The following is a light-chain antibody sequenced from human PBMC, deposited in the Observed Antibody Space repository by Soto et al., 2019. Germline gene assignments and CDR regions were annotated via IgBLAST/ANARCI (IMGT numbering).Light chain of an antibody. Sequence: EIVLTQSPAPLPFSPGERATLPCRASQSFSSSLPWYQQKPGQAPRLLIYDEPNSATGLPARFSGSRSGTDFTLTISSLEPEDFAVYYCQQRSNWLFTFGPGTKVDIK. CDR2: DEP. CDR3: QQRSNWLFT. J-gene: IGKJ3*01. CDR1: QSFSSS. V-gene: IGKV3-11*01.